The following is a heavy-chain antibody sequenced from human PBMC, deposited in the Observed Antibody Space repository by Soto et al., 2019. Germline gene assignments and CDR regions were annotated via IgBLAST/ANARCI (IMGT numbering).Heavy chain of an antibody. CDR2: ISSSSSYI. J-gene: IGHJ5*02. D-gene: IGHD6-13*01. V-gene: IGHV3-21*01. Sequence: PGGSLRLSCAASGFTFSSYSMNWVRQAPGKGLEWVSSISSSSSYIYYADSVKGRFTISRDNAKNSLYLQMNSLRAEDTAVYYCARAPEYSSSWYGGWFDPWGQGTLVTVSS. CDR3: ARAPEYSSSWYGGWFDP. CDR1: GFTFSSYS.